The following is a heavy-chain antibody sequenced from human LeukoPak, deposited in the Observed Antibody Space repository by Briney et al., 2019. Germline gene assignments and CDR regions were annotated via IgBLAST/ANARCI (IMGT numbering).Heavy chain of an antibody. CDR2: IYYSGST. CDR1: GGSVSSGSYY. Sequence: PSETLSLTCTDSGGSVSSGSYYWSWIRQPPGKGLEWIGYIYYSGSTNYNPSLKSRVTISVDTSKNQFSLKLSSVTAADTAVYYCARGPYSSGWYFDYWGQGTLVTVSS. D-gene: IGHD6-19*01. CDR3: ARGPYSSGWYFDY. J-gene: IGHJ4*02. V-gene: IGHV4-61*01.